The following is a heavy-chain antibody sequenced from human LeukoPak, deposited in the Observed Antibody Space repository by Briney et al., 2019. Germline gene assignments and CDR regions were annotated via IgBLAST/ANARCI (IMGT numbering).Heavy chain of an antibody. D-gene: IGHD3-9*01. J-gene: IGHJ4*02. V-gene: IGHV1-18*01. CDR2: IGAYNGNT. Sequence: ASVKVSCKASGYTFTSYGISWVRQAPGQGLEWMGWIGAYNGNTNYAQKLQGRVTMTTDTSTSTAYMELRSLRSDDTAVYYCARDDPYDILTGNIDYWGQGTLVTVSS. CDR1: GYTFTSYG. CDR3: ARDDPYDILTGNIDY.